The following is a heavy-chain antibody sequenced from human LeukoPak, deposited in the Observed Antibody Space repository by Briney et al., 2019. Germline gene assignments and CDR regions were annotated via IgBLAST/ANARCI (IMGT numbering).Heavy chain of an antibody. CDR1: KFTFSSYV. V-gene: IGHV3-15*01. Sequence: GGSLRLSCAASKFTFSSYVMSWVRQAPGKGLEWVGRKPKTDGETTEYAAPVKDSFSISRDDSKSMMYLQMNSLKTEDTAVYYCITPLPYSAQGGQGTLVTVSS. CDR3: ITPLPYSAQ. D-gene: IGHD2-21*01. J-gene: IGHJ4*02. CDR2: KPKTDGETT.